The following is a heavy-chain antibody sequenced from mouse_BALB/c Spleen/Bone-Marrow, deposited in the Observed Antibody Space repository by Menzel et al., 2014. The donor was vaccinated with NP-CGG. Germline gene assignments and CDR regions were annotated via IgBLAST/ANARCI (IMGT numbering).Heavy chain of an antibody. CDR3: ASYRYGWFFYV. CDR1: GFKIKDTY. J-gene: IGHJ1*01. CDR2: IDPAIFT. Sequence: QLQQAGAELVSPGASVKLSCTPSGFKIKDTYLHWVKQRTEQGLDWIGRIDPAIFTKYDPKFQGKATITADTSSTTAYLRLSSLTSEDAAVYCCASYRYGWFFYVCGAWTTVTISS. V-gene: IGHV14-3*02. D-gene: IGHD2-14*01.